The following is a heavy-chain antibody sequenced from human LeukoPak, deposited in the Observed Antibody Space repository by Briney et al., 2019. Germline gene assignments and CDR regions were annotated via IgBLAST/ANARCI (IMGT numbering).Heavy chain of an antibody. CDR1: GFTFSNYY. CDR2: ISDDGERK. D-gene: IGHD3-3*01. V-gene: IGHV3-30*18. J-gene: IGHJ4*02. CDR3: AKDLSGHWSIDY. Sequence: GGSLRLSCVASGFTFSNYYMDWVRQAPGKGLEWVATISDDGERKFYADSVRGRITISRDKAKKPLFLQMNSLRADDTTVYLCAKDLSGHWSIDYWGQRTLVTLSS.